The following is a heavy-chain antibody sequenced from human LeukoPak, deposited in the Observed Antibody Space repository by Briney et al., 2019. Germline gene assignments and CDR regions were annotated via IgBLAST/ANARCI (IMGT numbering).Heavy chain of an antibody. CDR3: AGTRGCSSTSCYRGFDY. V-gene: IGHV4-39*01. Sequence: SETLSLTCTVSGGSISSSSYYWGWIRQPPGKGLEWIGSIYYSGSTYYNPSLKSRVTISVDTSKNQFSLKLSSVTAADTAVYYCAGTRGCSSTSCYRGFDYWGQGTLVTVSS. CDR2: IYYSGST. D-gene: IGHD2-2*02. J-gene: IGHJ4*02. CDR1: GGSISSSSYY.